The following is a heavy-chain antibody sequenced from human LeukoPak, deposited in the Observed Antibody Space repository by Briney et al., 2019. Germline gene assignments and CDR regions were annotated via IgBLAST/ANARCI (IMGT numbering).Heavy chain of an antibody. CDR2: IYSGGST. CDR3: ARVRDYGHFDY. CDR1: GFTVSSNY. D-gene: IGHD4-17*01. V-gene: IGHV3-53*01. Sequence: GGSLRLSCAASGFTVSSNYMSWVRQAPGKGLEWVSVIYSGGSTYYADSVKGRFTISRDNSKNTLYLQMNSLRAEDTAVYYCARVRDYGHFDYWAREPWSPSPQ. J-gene: IGHJ4*02.